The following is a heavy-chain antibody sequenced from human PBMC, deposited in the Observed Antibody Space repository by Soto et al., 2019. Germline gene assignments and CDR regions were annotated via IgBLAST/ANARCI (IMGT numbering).Heavy chain of an antibody. CDR1: GGTFSSYA. J-gene: IGHJ5*02. D-gene: IGHD4-17*01. CDR3: ARDLHYGDYWGGWFDP. CDR2: IIPIFGTE. V-gene: IGHV1-69*01. Sequence: QVQLVQSGAEVKKPGSSVKVSCKASGGTFSSYAISWVRQAPGQGLEWMGGIIPIFGTENYAQKFQGRVTITADESTSTAYMELSSLRSEDTAVYYCARDLHYGDYWGGWFDPWGQGTLVTVSS.